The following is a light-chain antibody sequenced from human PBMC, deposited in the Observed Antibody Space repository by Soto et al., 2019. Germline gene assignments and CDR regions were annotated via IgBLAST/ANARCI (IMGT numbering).Light chain of an antibody. V-gene: IGLV2-23*01. J-gene: IGLJ3*02. CDR1: SSHVGSYNL. Sequence: QSVLTQPASVSGSPGQPITISCTGTSSHVGSYNLVSWYQQHPGKAPKLMIYEGSKRPSGVSNRFSGSKSGNTASLTISGLQAEDEADYYCCSYAGSSTSWVFGGGTKVTVL. CDR2: EGS. CDR3: CSYAGSSTSWV.